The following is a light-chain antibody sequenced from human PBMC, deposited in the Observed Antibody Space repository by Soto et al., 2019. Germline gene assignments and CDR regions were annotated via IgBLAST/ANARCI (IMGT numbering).Light chain of an antibody. CDR1: RAISNY. J-gene: IGKJ4*01. V-gene: IGKV1-27*01. Sequence: DIQVTQSPSSLSASLGDRGSITCRASRAISNYLAWYQQKPGQVPRLLISGASTLHSGVPSRFSGSGSGTDFTITITSLQPEDIATYFCHRYDTAPLTFGGGTKVEI. CDR3: HRYDTAPLT. CDR2: GAS.